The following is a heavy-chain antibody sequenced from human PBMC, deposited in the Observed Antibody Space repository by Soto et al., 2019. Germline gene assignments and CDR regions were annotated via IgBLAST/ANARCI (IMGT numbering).Heavy chain of an antibody. J-gene: IGHJ6*02. V-gene: IGHV3-33*01. D-gene: IGHD3-3*01. CDR1: GFTFSSYG. Sequence: QVQLVESGGGVVQPGRSLRLSCAASGFTFSSYGMHWVRQAPGKGLEWVAVIWYDGSNKYYADSVKGRFTISRDNSKNTLYLQMNSLRAEDTAVYYCARDPPQPTYYDFWSGKSYYYGMDVWGQGTTVTVSS. CDR3: ARDPPQPTYYDFWSGKSYYYGMDV. CDR2: IWYDGSNK.